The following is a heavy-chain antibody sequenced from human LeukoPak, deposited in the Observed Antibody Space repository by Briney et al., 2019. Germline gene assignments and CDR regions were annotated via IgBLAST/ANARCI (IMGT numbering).Heavy chain of an antibody. V-gene: IGHV4-34*01. J-gene: IGHJ4*02. Sequence: SETLSLTCAVYGGSFSGYYWSWIRQPPGKGLEWIGEINHSGSTNYNPSLKSRVTISVDTSKNQFSLKLSSVTAADTAVYYCARMVERDYDFWSGYYMTEILLDYWGQGTLVTVSS. CDR1: GGSFSGYY. CDR2: INHSGST. CDR3: ARMVERDYDFWSGYYMTEILLDY. D-gene: IGHD3-3*01.